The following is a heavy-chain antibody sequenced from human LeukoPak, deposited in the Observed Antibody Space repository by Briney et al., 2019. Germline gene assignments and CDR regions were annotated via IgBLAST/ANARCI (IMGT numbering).Heavy chain of an antibody. CDR1: GFTFSSYA. CDR3: ARDREQLELSQAFDY. J-gene: IGHJ4*02. V-gene: IGHV3-30*04. CDR2: ISYDGSNK. D-gene: IGHD1-7*01. Sequence: GGSLRLSCAASGFTFSSYAMHWVRQAPGKGLEWVAVISYDGSNKCYADSVKGRFTISRDNSKNTLYLQMNSLRAEDTAVYYCARDREQLELSQAFDYWGQGTLVTVSS.